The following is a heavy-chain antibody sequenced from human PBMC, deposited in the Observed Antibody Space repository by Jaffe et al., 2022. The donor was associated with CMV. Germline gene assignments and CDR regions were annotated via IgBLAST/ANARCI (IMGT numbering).Heavy chain of an antibody. CDR1: GGSIRSTTYY. D-gene: IGHD3-10*01. J-gene: IGHJ5*02. Sequence: QLQLQESGPGLVKPSETLSLTCTVSGGSIRSTTYYWGWLRQPPGKGLEWIGTIYYTGSTYYNPSLKSRVTISVDTSKNQFSLRLSSVTAADTAMYYCARQREMVRGADWFDPWGQGTLVTVSA. CDR3: ARQREMVRGADWFDP. V-gene: IGHV4-39*01. CDR2: IYYTGST.